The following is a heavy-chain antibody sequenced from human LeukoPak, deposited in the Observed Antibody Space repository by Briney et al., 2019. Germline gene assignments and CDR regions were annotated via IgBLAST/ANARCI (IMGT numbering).Heavy chain of an antibody. CDR1: GFTFSSYG. V-gene: IGHV3-30*18. CDR3: AKGNYYGPFDY. J-gene: IGHJ4*02. Sequence: GGSLRLSCAASGFTFSSYGMHWVRQAPGKGLEWVAVISYDGSNKYFADSVMGRFTISRDNSKNTLYLQMNSLRAEDTAVYYCAKGNYYGPFDYWGQGTLVTVSS. CDR2: ISYDGSNK. D-gene: IGHD3-10*01.